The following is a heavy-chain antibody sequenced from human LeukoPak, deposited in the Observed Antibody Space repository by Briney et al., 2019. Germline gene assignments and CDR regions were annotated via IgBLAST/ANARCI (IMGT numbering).Heavy chain of an antibody. CDR3: ATDHKRYCSSTSCLVDY. V-gene: IGHV3-30*04. CDR2: ISYDGSNK. J-gene: IGHJ6*04. CDR1: GFTFSSYA. Sequence: GGSLRLSCAASGFTFSSYAMHWVRQAPGKGLEWVAVISYDGSNKYYADSVKGRFTISRDNSKNTLYLQMNSLRAEDTAVYYCATDHKRYCSSTSCLVDYWGKGTTVTISS. D-gene: IGHD2-2*01.